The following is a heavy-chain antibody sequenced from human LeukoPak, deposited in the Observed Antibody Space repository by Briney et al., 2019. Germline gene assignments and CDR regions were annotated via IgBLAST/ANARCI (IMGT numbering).Heavy chain of an antibody. CDR2: INHSGST. Sequence: SETLSLTCAVYGGSFSGYYWSWIRQPPGKGLEWIGEINHSGSTNYNPSLKSRVTISVDTSKNQFSLKVSSVTAADTAVYYCARDRRNYYDSSGGRDYWGQGTLVTVSS. CDR1: GGSFSGYY. V-gene: IGHV4-34*01. D-gene: IGHD3-22*01. CDR3: ARDRRNYYDSSGGRDY. J-gene: IGHJ4*02.